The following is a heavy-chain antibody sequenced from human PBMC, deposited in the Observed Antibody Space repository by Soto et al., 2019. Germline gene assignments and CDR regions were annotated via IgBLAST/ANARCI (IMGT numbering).Heavy chain of an antibody. J-gene: IGHJ4*02. Sequence: QVQLVQSGAEEKKPGASVKVSCKASEYTFTNYALHWVRQAPGQRLEWMGWINAGNGNTKYSQKFQGRVTITRDTSASTAYMELGSLRSEDTAVYHCARDILFDYWGQGTLVTVSS. CDR2: INAGNGNT. D-gene: IGHD2-15*01. CDR1: EYTFTNYA. V-gene: IGHV1-3*05. CDR3: ARDILFDY.